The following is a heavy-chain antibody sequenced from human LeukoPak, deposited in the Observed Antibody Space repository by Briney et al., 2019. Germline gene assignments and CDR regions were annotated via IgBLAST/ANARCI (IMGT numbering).Heavy chain of an antibody. CDR2: IIPIFGTA. V-gene: IGHV1-69*13. CDR3: ATVPDYYDSFLLDY. CDR1: GGTFSSYA. D-gene: IGHD3-22*01. Sequence: SVKVTCKASGGTFSSYAISWVRQAPGQGLEWMGGIIPIFGTANYAQKFQGRVTITADESTSTAYMELSSLRSEDTAVYYCATVPDYYDSFLLDYWGQGTLVTVSS. J-gene: IGHJ4*02.